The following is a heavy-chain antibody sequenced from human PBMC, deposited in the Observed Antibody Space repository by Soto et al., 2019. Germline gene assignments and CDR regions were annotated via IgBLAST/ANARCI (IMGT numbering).Heavy chain of an antibody. CDR3: ARDAGELPMSTVGVFVF. CDR2: FSGSGDST. D-gene: IGHD1-26*01. CDR1: GFPFSNCA. Sequence: LCLCCAASGFPFSNCAMSWVRQAPAKGLEWTSPFSGSGDSTSYADSVNGRFTVSRYNSKKTLYLQLNSLKDEDTAVYYGARDAGELPMSTVGVFVFWGRGTLVTVSS. V-gene: IGHV3-23*01. J-gene: IGHJ5*01.